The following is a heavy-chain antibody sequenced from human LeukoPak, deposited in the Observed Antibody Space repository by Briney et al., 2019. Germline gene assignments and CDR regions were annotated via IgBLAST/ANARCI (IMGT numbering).Heavy chain of an antibody. Sequence: GGSLRLSCAASGFSLNNYAMSWVRQPPGKGPEWVSGISGGRGGTFYADSVKGRFTISRANSKNTLYLQMNSLRAEDTAVYYCAKRWGLYGDPDYWGQGTLVTVSS. CDR2: ISGGRGGT. CDR3: AKRWGLYGDPDY. V-gene: IGHV3-23*01. D-gene: IGHD4-17*01. J-gene: IGHJ4*02. CDR1: GFSLNNYA.